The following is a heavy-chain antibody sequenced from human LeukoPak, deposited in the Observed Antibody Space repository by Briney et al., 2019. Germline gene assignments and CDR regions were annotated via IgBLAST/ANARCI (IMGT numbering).Heavy chain of an antibody. CDR3: AIGLPARIAARPNDVFDI. D-gene: IGHD6-6*01. CDR2: INPNSGGT. CDR1: GYTFTGYY. V-gene: IGHV1-2*02. Sequence: GASVKLSCKASGYTFTGYYIHWVRQAPGQGLEWMGWINPNSGGTNYAQKFQGRVTMTRDTSISTAYMELSRLRSHDTAVYYGAIGLPARIAARPNDVFDIWGQGTMVTVSS. J-gene: IGHJ3*02.